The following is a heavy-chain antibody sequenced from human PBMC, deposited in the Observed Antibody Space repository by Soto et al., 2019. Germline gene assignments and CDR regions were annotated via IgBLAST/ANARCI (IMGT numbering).Heavy chain of an antibody. D-gene: IGHD1-26*01. CDR2: IYHSGST. CDR1: GGSIRSSNC. V-gene: IGHV4-4*02. J-gene: IGHJ6*02. Sequence: SETMSLTCAVSGGSIRSSNCWRWVRQPPGKGLEWIGEIYHSGSTNYNPSLKSRVTISVDKSKNQFSLKLSSVTAADTAVYYCASGDSGTYYYYGMDVWGQGTTVTVSS. CDR3: ASGDSGTYYYYGMDV.